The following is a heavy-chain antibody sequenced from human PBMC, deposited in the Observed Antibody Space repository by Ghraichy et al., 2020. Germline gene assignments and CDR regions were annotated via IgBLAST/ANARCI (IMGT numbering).Heavy chain of an antibody. CDR2: INPSGGST. Sequence: ASVKVSCKASGYTFTSYYMHWVRQAPGQGLEWMGIINPSGGSTSYAQKFQGRVTMTRDTSTSTVYMELSSLRSEDTAVYYCARDLGPLPTIVVVVAATLGGPKGFDPWGQGTLVTVSS. D-gene: IGHD2-15*01. V-gene: IGHV1-46*01. CDR3: ARDLGPLPTIVVVVAATLGGPKGFDP. J-gene: IGHJ5*02. CDR1: GYTFTSYY.